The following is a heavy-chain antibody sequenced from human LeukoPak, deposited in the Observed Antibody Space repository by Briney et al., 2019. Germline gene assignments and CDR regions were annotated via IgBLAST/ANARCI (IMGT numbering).Heavy chain of an antibody. D-gene: IGHD3-3*01. CDR3: AKAKAYDFWSGSTFDY. CDR1: GFTFSSYA. V-gene: IGHV3-23*01. J-gene: IGHJ4*02. CDR2: ISGSGGST. Sequence: GGSLRLSCAASGFTFSSYAMSWVRQAPGKGLEWVSAISGSGGSTYYADSVKGRFTISRDNSKKTLYLQMNSLRDEDTAVYYCAKAKAYDFWSGSTFDYWGQGTLVTVS.